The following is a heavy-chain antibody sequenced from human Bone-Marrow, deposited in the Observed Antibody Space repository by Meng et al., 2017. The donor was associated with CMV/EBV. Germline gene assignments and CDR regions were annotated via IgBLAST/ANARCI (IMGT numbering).Heavy chain of an antibody. CDR1: GYTFTSYG. V-gene: IGHV1-18*01. CDR2: ISAYNGNT. J-gene: IGHJ6*02. CDR3: ARDLVVYYYSYGMDV. Sequence: ASVKVSCKASGYTFTSYGISWVRQAPGQGLEWMGWISAYNGNTNYAQKLQGRVTMTTDTSTSTAYMELRSLRSDDTAVYYCARDLVVYYYSYGMDVWGQGTTVTVSS. D-gene: IGHD6-6*01.